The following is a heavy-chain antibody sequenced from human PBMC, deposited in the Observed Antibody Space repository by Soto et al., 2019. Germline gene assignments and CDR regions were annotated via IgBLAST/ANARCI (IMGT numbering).Heavy chain of an antibody. CDR1: CGSVSSGSYY. CDR2: IYYSGST. D-gene: IGHD4-17*01. V-gene: IGHV4-61*03. CDR3: ERDDTTVLDT. J-gene: IGHJ4*02. Sequence: QVQLQESGPGLVKPSETLSLTCTVSCGSVSSGSYYWSWIRQPPGKGLEWIGYIYYSGSTNYNPSLKSRVTLSVDTSKNPFSLKLSSVTAADTAVYYCERDDTTVLDTGGQGTLVTVSS.